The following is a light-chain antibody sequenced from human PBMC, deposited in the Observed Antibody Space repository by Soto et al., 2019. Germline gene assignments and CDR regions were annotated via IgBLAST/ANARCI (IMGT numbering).Light chain of an antibody. CDR3: QQTYSTPWT. CDR2: HAS. J-gene: IGKJ1*01. V-gene: IGKV1-39*01. Sequence: DIQMTQSPSSLSASVGDRVTITCRASHSISSYLNWYQQKPGTAPKLLIYHASTLESGVPSRFSGSGSGTDFTLTISSLQPEDIASYYCQQTYSTPWTFGQGTKVDIK. CDR1: HSISSY.